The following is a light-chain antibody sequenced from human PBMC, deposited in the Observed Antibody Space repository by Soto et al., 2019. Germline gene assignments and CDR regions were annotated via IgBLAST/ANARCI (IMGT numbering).Light chain of an antibody. J-gene: IGKJ5*01. V-gene: IGKV3-20*01. CDR1: QSLTNNY. CDR2: GAS. Sequence: EIVLTQSPGTLSMSPGERATLSCRASQSLTNNYLAWFQQKPGQAPRLLIYGASNRPTDIPDRFSGSGSGTDFSLTISRLEPEDFAVYYCQQYYDWPITFGQGTRLEIK. CDR3: QQYYDWPIT.